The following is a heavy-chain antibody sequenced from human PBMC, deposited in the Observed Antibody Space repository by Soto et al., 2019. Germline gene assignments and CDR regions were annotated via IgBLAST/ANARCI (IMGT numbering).Heavy chain of an antibody. CDR3: AGGMWANLWDN. V-gene: IGHV3-7*04. J-gene: IGHJ4*02. D-gene: IGHD2-21*01. CDR2: IKQDGSEK. CDR1: GFTFSTYW. Sequence: EVQLVESGGGLVQPGGSLRLSCAASGFTFSTYWMTWVRQAPGKGLEWVANIKQDGSEKYYVDSVKGRFTISRDNAKNSLYLQIISLRAEDTAVYYCAGGMWANLWDNWGQGTLVTVSS.